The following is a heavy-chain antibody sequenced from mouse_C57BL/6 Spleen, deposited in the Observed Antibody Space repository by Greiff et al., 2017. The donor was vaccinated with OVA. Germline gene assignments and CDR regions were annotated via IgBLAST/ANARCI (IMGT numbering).Heavy chain of an antibody. CDR2: IRNKANGYTT. D-gene: IGHD2-1*01. Sequence: EVKLVESGGGLVQPGGSLSLSCAASGFTFTDYYMSWVRQPPGKALEWLGFIRNKANGYTTEYSASVKGRFTISRDNSQSILYLQMNALRAEDSATYYGARYGARYLLYYAMDYWGQGTSVTVSS. V-gene: IGHV7-3*01. CDR1: GFTFTDYY. CDR3: ARYGARYLLYYAMDY. J-gene: IGHJ4*01.